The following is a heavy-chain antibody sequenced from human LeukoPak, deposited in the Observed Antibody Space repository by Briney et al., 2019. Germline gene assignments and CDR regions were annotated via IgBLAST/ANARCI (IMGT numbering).Heavy chain of an antibody. CDR1: GYTLTELS. CDR2: FDPEDGET. Sequence: GASVKVPCKVSGYTLTELSMHWVRQAPGKGLEWMGGFDPEDGETIYAQKFQGRVTMTEDTSTDTAYMELSSLRSEDTAVYYCATEAAFRQQLGYDMDVWGQGTTVTVSS. D-gene: IGHD6-13*01. CDR3: ATEAAFRQQLGYDMDV. J-gene: IGHJ6*02. V-gene: IGHV1-24*01.